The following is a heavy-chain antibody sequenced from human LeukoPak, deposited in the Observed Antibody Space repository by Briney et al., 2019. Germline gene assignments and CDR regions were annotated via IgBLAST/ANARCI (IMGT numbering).Heavy chain of an antibody. CDR1: GYTLTELS. J-gene: IGHJ2*01. D-gene: IGHD7-27*01. Sequence: GSSVKVSCKVSGYTLTELSMHWVRQAPGKGLEWMGGFDPEDGETIYAQKFQGRVTMTEDTSTDTAYMELSSLRSEDTAVYYCATDGAGDPWYFDLWGRGTLVTVSS. CDR3: ATDGAGDPWYFDL. V-gene: IGHV1-24*01. CDR2: FDPEDGET.